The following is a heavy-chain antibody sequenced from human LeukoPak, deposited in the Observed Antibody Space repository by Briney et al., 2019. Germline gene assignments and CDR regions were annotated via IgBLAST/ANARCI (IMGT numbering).Heavy chain of an antibody. D-gene: IGHD3-16*02. CDR2: MYYTGST. CDR1: GDSISSHY. Sequence: SETLSLTWTVSGDSISSHYWSWIRQPPGKGLELIAYMYYTGSTNYNPSLKSRVTISVDTSKNQFSLKLSSVTAADTAVYYCARLPDDYVWGSYQRGAFDIRGQGTMVTVSS. V-gene: IGHV4-59*08. CDR3: ARLPDDYVWGSYQRGAFDI. J-gene: IGHJ3*02.